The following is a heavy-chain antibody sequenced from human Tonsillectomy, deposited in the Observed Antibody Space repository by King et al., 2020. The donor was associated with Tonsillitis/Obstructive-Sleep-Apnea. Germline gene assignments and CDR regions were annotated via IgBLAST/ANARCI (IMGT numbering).Heavy chain of an antibody. Sequence: VQLVESGGGLVQPGGSLRLSCAASGFTFSSYWMHWVRQAPGKGLVWVSRINSDGGSTNYADSVKGRFTISRDNAKNTLYLQMNSLRAEDTAVYYCAYCSVTSWYRSRFDYWGQGTLVTVSS. CDR2: INSDGGST. V-gene: IGHV3-74*01. CDR1: GFTFSSYW. D-gene: IGHD2-2*01. CDR3: AYCSVTSWYRSRFDY. J-gene: IGHJ4*02.